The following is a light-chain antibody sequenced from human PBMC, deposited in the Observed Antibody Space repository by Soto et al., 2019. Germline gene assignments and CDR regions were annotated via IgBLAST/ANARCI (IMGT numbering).Light chain of an antibody. CDR1: QSVDRY. V-gene: IGKV3-11*01. Sequence: EIVLTQSPATLSLSPGERATLSCRASQSVDRYLAWYQQKPGQAPKVLIYDASSRATGIPARFSGSGSGTDFTLTTSSLEPEDFAVYYCQRRSSWPPVSFGQGTRLEIK. CDR2: DAS. CDR3: QRRSSWPPVS. J-gene: IGKJ5*01.